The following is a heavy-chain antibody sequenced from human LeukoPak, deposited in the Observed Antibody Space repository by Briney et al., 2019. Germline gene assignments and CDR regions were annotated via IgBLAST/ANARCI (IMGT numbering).Heavy chain of an antibody. J-gene: IGHJ4*02. CDR3: ARAGGSTVSHSDY. D-gene: IGHD4-17*01. CDR1: GFTFSGYS. V-gene: IGHV3-21*01. CDR2: ISSSTSYI. Sequence: GGSLRLSCTASGFTFSGYSMNWIRQAPGKGLEWVSSISSSTSYIYYADSVKGRFTISKDNAKNSLYLQMNSLRAEDTAVYYCARAGGSTVSHSDYWGQGTLVTVSS.